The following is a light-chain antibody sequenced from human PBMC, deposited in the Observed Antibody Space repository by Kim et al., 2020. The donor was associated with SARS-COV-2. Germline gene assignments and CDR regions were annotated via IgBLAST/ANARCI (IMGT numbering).Light chain of an antibody. CDR2: QDS. CDR3: QAWDSSTAV. Sequence: VSPDQPSIIPCSGDQLWVNYASCYQQKPGQSPVLVIYQDSTRPSGIPERFSGSNSGNTATLTISGTQAMDEADYYCQAWDSSTAVFGGGTQLTVL. V-gene: IGLV3-1*01. CDR1: QLWVNY. J-gene: IGLJ2*01.